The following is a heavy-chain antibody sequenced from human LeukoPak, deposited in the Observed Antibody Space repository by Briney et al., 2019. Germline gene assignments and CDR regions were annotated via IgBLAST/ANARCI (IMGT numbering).Heavy chain of an antibody. Sequence: PGGSLRLSCAVSGFTVSRYYMSWVRQAPGKGLVWVSRINSDGTSISYADSVKGRFTISRDNARNTLYLQMNSLRAEDTAVYYCATQEYYYAPPQDWGQGALVTVSS. D-gene: IGHD3-10*01. CDR2: INSDGTSI. CDR1: GFTVSRYY. J-gene: IGHJ4*02. V-gene: IGHV3-74*01. CDR3: ATQEYYYAPPQD.